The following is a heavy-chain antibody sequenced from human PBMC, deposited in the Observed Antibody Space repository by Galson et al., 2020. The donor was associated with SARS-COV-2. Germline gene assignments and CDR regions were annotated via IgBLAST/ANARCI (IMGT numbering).Heavy chain of an antibody. CDR3: AKTQTVGNAFDM. V-gene: IGHV3-23*01. CDR2: ISGSGGST. D-gene: IGHD4-17*01. J-gene: IGHJ3*02. Sequence: TGGSLRLSCAASGFTFSSYAMSWVRQAPGKGLEWVSAISGSGGSTYYADSVKGRFTISRDNSKNTLYLQMNSLRAEDTAVYYCAKTQTVGNAFDMWGQGTMVTVSS. CDR1: GFTFSSYA.